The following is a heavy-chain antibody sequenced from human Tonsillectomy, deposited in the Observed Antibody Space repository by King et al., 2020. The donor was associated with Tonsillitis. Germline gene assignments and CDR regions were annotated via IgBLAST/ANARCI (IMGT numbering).Heavy chain of an antibody. CDR2: ISYDGTSE. CDR1: GFKFNTYA. J-gene: IGHJ4*02. Sequence: VQLVESGGGVVQPGRSLRLSCAASGFKFNTYAMHWVRQAPGRGLFWVAVISYDGTSEYYSDSVKGRFTISRDNSKNTLYLQMNSLRTEDTAVYHCARDFPLKLQEGGDITVGGFDFWGQGTLVTVSS. V-gene: IGHV3-30-3*01. D-gene: IGHD3-16*01. CDR3: ARDFPLKLQEGGDITVGGFDF.